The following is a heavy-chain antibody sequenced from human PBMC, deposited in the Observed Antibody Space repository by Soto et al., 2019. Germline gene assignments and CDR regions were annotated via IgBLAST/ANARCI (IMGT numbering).Heavy chain of an antibody. CDR3: ARDPFLALYSGSGYGMDV. CDR1: GFTFSSYG. D-gene: IGHD3-22*01. Sequence: QPVGSLRLSCAASGFTFSSYGMHWVRQAPGKGLEWVAVIWYDGSNKYYADSVKGRFTISRDNSKNTLYLQMNSLRAEDTAVYYCARDPFLALYSGSGYGMDVWGQGTTVTVSS. CDR2: IWYDGSNK. J-gene: IGHJ6*02. V-gene: IGHV3-33*01.